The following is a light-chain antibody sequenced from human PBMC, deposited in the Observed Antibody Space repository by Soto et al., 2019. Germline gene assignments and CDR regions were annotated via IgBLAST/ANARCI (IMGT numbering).Light chain of an antibody. CDR3: QQSSSFPLT. Sequence: AIQLTQSPSSLSAFVGDRVTITCRASHDISSALAWYQQKPGRAPKLLIYDASKLQSGVPSRFSGSGYGTDFTLTIGSLQPEDSATYYCQQSSSFPLTFGPGTKVDIK. CDR2: DAS. CDR1: HDISSA. V-gene: IGKV1-13*02. J-gene: IGKJ3*01.